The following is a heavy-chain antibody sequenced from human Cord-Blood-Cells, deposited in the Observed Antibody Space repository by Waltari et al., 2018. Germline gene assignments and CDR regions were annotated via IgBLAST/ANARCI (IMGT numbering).Heavy chain of an antibody. Sequence: QVQLQESGPGLVKPSETLSLTCAVSGYSISSGYYWGWIRQPPGKGLEWIGSIYHSGRTYYNPSLKSRVTISVDTSKNQFSLKLSSVTAADTAVYYCASWGIAAADYWGQGTLVTVSS. CDR1: GYSISSGYY. J-gene: IGHJ4*02. CDR3: ASWGIAAADY. CDR2: IYHSGRT. D-gene: IGHD6-13*01. V-gene: IGHV4-38-2*01.